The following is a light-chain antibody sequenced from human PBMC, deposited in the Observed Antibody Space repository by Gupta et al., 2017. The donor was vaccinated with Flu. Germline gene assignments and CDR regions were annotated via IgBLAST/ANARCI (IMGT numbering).Light chain of an antibody. CDR1: QGIRNE. Sequence: DIQMTQSPSSLSASVGDRVTITCRASQGIRNELGWYQQKPGTAPKRLIYSASSLQSGVASRFSGSGSGTEFTLTISSLQPEDFATYYCLQHNSYPLTFGGGTKVEIK. CDR3: LQHNSYPLT. J-gene: IGKJ4*01. V-gene: IGKV1-17*01. CDR2: SAS.